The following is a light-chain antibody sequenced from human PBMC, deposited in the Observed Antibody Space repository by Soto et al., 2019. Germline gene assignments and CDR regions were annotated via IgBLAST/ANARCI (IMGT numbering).Light chain of an antibody. CDR1: QSISPY. CDR2: AAS. J-gene: IGKJ4*01. CDR3: QQSYTAPLT. Sequence: DIQMTQSPSSLSASVGDRVTITCRASQSISPYLNWYQQKPGKAPNLLIFAASTLQSGVPSRFSVSGSGTDFTLTIRSLQPEDFATYYCQQSYTAPLTFGGGTKVEIK. V-gene: IGKV1-39*01.